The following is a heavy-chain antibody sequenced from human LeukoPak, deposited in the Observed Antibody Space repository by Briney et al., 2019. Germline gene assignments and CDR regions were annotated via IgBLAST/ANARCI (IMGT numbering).Heavy chain of an antibody. D-gene: IGHD5-18*01. CDR1: GDSVSSNSAA. CDR2: TYYRSKWYN. J-gene: IGHJ6*03. Sequence: SQTLSLTCAISGDSVSSNSAAWNWIRQSPSRGLEWLGRTYYRSKWYNDYAVSVKSRITINPDTSKNQFSLQLNSVTPEDTAVYYCSREYSYGSSPFYYYYYMDVWGKGTTVTVSS. V-gene: IGHV6-1*01. CDR3: SREYSYGSSPFYYYYYMDV.